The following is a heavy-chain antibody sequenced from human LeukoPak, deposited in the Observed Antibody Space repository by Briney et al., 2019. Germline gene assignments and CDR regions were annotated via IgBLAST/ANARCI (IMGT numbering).Heavy chain of an antibody. CDR3: ARDKSWGYCSSTSCTRQINWFGP. V-gene: IGHV4-4*07. D-gene: IGHD2-2*01. J-gene: IGHJ5*02. Sequence: SETLSLTCTVSGGSISSYYWSWIRQPAGKGLEWIGRIYTSGSTNYNPSLKSRVTMSVDTSKNQFSLKLSSVTAADTAVYYCARDKSWGYCSSTSCTRQINWFGPWGQGTLVTVSS. CDR2: IYTSGST. CDR1: GGSISSYY.